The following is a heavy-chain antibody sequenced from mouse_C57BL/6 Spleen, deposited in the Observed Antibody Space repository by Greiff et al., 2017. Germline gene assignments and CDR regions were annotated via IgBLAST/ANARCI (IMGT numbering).Heavy chain of an antibody. V-gene: IGHV5-16*01. Sequence: EVKLMESEGGLVQPGSSMKLSCTASGFTFSDYYMAWVRQVPEKGLEWVANINYDGSSTYYLDSLKSRFIISRDNAKNILYLQMSSLKSEDTATYYCAREGKRSVYFDYWGQGTTLTVSS. CDR1: GFTFSDYY. CDR2: INYDGSST. J-gene: IGHJ2*01. CDR3: AREGKRSVYFDY.